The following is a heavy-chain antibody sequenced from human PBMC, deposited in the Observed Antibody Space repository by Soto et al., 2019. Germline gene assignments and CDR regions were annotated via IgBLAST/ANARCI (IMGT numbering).Heavy chain of an antibody. CDR2: IYPGDSDT. J-gene: IGHJ6*04. D-gene: IGHD5-12*01. CDR3: ARLGGYSGYEPYYYGMEV. Sequence: PGESLQISCKGSGYSFTSYWIGCVRQMPGKGLEWMGIIYPGDSDTRYSPSFQGQVTISADKSISTAYLQWSSLKASDTAMYYCARLGGYSGYEPYYYGMEVWGKGTKVTVSS. CDR1: GYSFTSYW. V-gene: IGHV5-51*01.